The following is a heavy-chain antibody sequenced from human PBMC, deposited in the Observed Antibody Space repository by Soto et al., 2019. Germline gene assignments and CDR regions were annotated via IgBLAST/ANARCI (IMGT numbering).Heavy chain of an antibody. CDR3: AGHSLRGWTVGSDYFDS. Sequence: SETLSLTCTVSGASVSSDIYYWAWIRQPPGRGLESIGNRHHTGTTSYNPSLRSRVTIFVDTSNNQFSLRLSSVTAADTAVYYCAGHSLRGWTVGSDYFDSWGQGTLVTVSS. D-gene: IGHD3-10*01. CDR1: GASVSSDIYY. V-gene: IGHV4-39*01. J-gene: IGHJ4*02. CDR2: RHHTGTT.